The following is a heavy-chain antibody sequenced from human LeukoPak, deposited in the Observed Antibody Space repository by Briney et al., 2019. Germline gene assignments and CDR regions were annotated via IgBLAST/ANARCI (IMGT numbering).Heavy chain of an antibody. D-gene: IGHD3-3*01. Sequence: SETLSLTCAVYGGSFSGYYWSWIRQSPGKGLEWIGEINHSGSTNYNPSLKSRVTISVDTSKNQFSLKLSSVTAADTAVYYCARVLVAYYDFWSGYYKGDAFDIWGQGTMVTVSS. CDR1: GGSFSGYY. CDR2: INHSGST. V-gene: IGHV4-34*01. CDR3: ARVLVAYYDFWSGYYKGDAFDI. J-gene: IGHJ3*02.